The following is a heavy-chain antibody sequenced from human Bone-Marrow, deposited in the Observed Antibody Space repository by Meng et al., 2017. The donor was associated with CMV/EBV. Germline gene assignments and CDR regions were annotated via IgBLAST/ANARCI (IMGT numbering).Heavy chain of an antibody. CDR2: IKQDGSEK. CDR3: ARELTVTIGQGTHYYYYGMDV. CDR1: GFTFSSYW. Sequence: GESLKSSCAASGFTFSSYWMSWVRQAPGKGLEWVANIKQDGSEKYYVDSVKARFTISRDNAKNSLYLQMNSLRDEDTAVYYGARELTVTIGQGTHYYYYGMDVWRQGTTVTVSS. J-gene: IGHJ6*02. V-gene: IGHV3-7*01. D-gene: IGHD4-11*01.